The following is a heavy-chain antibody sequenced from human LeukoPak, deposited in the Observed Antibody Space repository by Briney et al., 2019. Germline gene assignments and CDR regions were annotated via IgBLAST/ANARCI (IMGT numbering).Heavy chain of an antibody. V-gene: IGHV3-23*01. CDR2: ISGSGGST. CDR1: GFTFSSYA. J-gene: IGHJ4*02. D-gene: IGHD4-11*01. CDR3: ARDDYSNYVDY. Sequence: GGSLRLSCAASGFTFSSYAMSWVRQAPGKGLEWVSAISGSGGSTYYADSVKGRFTVSRDNSKNTLYLQMNSLRAEDTAVYYCARDDYSNYVDYWGQGTLVTVSS.